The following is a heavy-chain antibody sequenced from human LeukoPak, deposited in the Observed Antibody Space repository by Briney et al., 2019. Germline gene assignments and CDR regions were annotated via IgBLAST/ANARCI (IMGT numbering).Heavy chain of an antibody. CDR3: AIRDGYRDY. CDR2: INAGNGNT. V-gene: IGHV1-3*03. J-gene: IGHJ4*02. D-gene: IGHD5-24*01. Sequence: GASVKVSCKASGYTFTSYAMHWVRQAPGQRLEWTGWINAGNGNTKYSQEFQGRVTITRDTSASAAYLELSSLRSEDTAVYYCAIRDGYRDYWGQGTLVTVSS. CDR1: GYTFTSYA.